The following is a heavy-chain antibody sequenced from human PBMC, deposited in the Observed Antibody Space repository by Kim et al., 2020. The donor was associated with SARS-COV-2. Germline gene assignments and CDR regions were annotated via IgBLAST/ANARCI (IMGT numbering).Heavy chain of an antibody. J-gene: IGHJ4*02. CDR1: GFTFGDYA. V-gene: IGHV3-49*03. CDR3: TRELQGYTVGYFDY. CDR2: IRSKAYGGTT. Sequence: GGSLRLSCTASGFTFGDYAMSWFRQAPGKGLEWVGFIRSKAYGGTTEYAASVKGRFTISRDDSKSIAYLQMNSLKTEDTAVYYCTRELQGYTVGYFDYWGQGTLVTVSS. D-gene: IGHD2-2*02.